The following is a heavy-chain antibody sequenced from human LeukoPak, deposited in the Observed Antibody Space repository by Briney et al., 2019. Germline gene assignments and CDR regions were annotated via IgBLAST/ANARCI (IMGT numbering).Heavy chain of an antibody. D-gene: IGHD3-3*01. Sequence: PGGSLRLSCAASGFTFSSYSMNWVRQAPGKGLEWVSSISSSSYIYYADSVKGRFTISRDNSKNTLYLQMNSLRAEDTAVYYCAKSRSRSDYYGMDVWGQGTTVTVSS. J-gene: IGHJ6*02. CDR3: AKSRSRSDYYGMDV. CDR2: ISSSSYI. V-gene: IGHV3-21*04. CDR1: GFTFSSYS.